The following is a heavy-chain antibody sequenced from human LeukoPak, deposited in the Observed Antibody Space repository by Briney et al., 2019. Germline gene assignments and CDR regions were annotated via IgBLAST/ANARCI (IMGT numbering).Heavy chain of an antibody. J-gene: IGHJ4*02. CDR3: ACHYYGSGSYYNPPDY. D-gene: IGHD3-10*01. V-gene: IGHV4-39*07. CDR1: GGSISSSSYY. CDR2: IYYSGST. Sequence: SETLSLTCTVSGGSISSSSYYWGWIRQPPGKGLEWIGSIYYSGSTYYNPSLKSRVTISVDTSKNQFSLKLSSVTAADTAVYYCACHYYGSGSYYNPPDYWGQGTLVTVSS.